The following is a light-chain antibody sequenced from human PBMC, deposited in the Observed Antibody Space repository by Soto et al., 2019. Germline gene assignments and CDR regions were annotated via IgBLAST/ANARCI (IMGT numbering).Light chain of an antibody. J-gene: IGKJ5*01. V-gene: IGKV3-15*01. CDR2: GAS. CDR1: QSVSSD. Sequence: EIVMTQSPATLSVSPGDRATLSCRASQSVSSDLAWYQQKPGQAPRLLIFGASTRATDIPDRFSGSGYGTEFTLTISSLQSEDFAVYYCQQYNNWPPITFGQGTRLEIK. CDR3: QQYNNWPPIT.